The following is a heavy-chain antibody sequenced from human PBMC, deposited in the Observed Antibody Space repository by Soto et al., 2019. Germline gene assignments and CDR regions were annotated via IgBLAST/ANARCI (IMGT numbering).Heavy chain of an antibody. V-gene: IGHV3-15*04. CDR3: ARAGGGNSFAFDI. D-gene: IGHD2-21*02. Sequence: GGSRRLSCAASGLTFPKAWMSWVRHAPGKGLEWVGRIESRADGGTTEYGAPVKGRFTISRDNSKNTLYLQMNSLRAEDTAVYYCARAGGGNSFAFDIWGQGTMVTVSS. CDR1: GLTFPKAW. CDR2: IESRADGGTT. J-gene: IGHJ3*02.